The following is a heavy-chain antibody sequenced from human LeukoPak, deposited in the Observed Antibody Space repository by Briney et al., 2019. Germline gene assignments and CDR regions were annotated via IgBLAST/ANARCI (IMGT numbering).Heavy chain of an antibody. CDR3: ARDPSSGWYLKGWFDP. CDR1: GFTVSSNY. J-gene: IGHJ5*02. V-gene: IGHV3-21*01. Sequence: GGSLRLSCAASGFTVSSNYMSWVRQAPGKGLEWVSSISSSSNYIYYADSVKGRFTISRDNAKNSLYLQMNSLRAEDTAVYYCARDPSSGWYLKGWFDPWGQGTLVTVSS. D-gene: IGHD6-19*01. CDR2: ISSSSNYI.